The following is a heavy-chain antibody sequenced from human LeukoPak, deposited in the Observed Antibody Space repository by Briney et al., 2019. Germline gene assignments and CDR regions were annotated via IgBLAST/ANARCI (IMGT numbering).Heavy chain of an antibody. V-gene: IGHV4-59*01. CDR2: VNYSGST. CDR3: ARVASRTTVVIPYAFDI. CDR1: SGSINNYY. J-gene: IGHJ3*02. D-gene: IGHD4-23*01. Sequence: SETLSLTCTVSSGSINNYYWSWIRQPPGKRLEWIGFVNYSGSTNYKSSLKSRATISVDTSKDQFSLKLSSVTAADTAVYYCARVASRTTVVIPYAFDIWGQGTMVTVSS.